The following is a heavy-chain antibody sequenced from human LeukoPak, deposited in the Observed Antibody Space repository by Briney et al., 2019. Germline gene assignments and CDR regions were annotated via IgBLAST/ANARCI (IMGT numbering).Heavy chain of an antibody. CDR3: AAHYYDSSGLFDY. D-gene: IGHD3-22*01. J-gene: IGHJ4*02. CDR2: ISAYNGNT. Sequence: GASVKVSCKASGYTFTTYYMHWVRQAPGQGLEWMGWISAYNGNTNYAQKLQGRVTMTTDTSTSTAYMELRSLRSDDTAVYYCAAHYYDSSGLFDYWGQGTLVTVSS. V-gene: IGHV1-18*04. CDR1: GYTFTTYY.